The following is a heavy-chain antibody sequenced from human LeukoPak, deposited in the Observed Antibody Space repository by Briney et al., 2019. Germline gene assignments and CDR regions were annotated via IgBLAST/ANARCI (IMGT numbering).Heavy chain of an antibody. CDR1: GFTFSSYS. CDR3: ARGSNYGSGSRPNWFDP. V-gene: IGHV3-21*01. J-gene: IGHJ5*02. CDR2: ISSSSSYI. Sequence: PGGSLRLSCAASGFTFSSYSMNWVRQAPGKGLEWVSSISSSSSYIYYADSVKGRFTISRDNAKNSLYLQMNSLRAEDTAVYYCARGSNYGSGSRPNWFDPWGQGTLVTVSS. D-gene: IGHD3-10*01.